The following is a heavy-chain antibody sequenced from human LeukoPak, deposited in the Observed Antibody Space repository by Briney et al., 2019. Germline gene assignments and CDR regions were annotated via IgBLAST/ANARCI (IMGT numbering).Heavy chain of an antibody. CDR1: GGSISSYY. D-gene: IGHD1-14*01. Sequence: SETLSLTCTVSGGSISSYYWNWIRQPAEKGLEWIGRISSSGSANYNPSLKSRVTLSVDTSKNQLSLILNSVTAADTAVFYCGAKPNRTPYYYMVVWGKGTAVIVSS. J-gene: IGHJ6*03. CDR3: GAKPNRTPYYYMVV. CDR2: ISSSGSA. V-gene: IGHV4-4*07.